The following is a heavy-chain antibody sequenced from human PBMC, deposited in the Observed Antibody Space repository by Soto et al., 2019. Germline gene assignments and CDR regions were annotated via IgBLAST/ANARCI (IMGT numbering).Heavy chain of an antibody. Sequence: SGPTLVNPTQTLTLTCTFSGFSLSTSGVGVGWIRQPPGKALEWLALIYWNDDKRYSPSLKSRLTITKDTSKNQVVLTMTNMDPVDTATYYCAHRRYYYDSSGYLNPNFDYWGQGTLVTVSS. CDR3: AHRRYYYDSSGYLNPNFDY. J-gene: IGHJ4*02. D-gene: IGHD3-22*01. CDR2: IYWNDDK. V-gene: IGHV2-5*01. CDR1: GFSLSTSGVG.